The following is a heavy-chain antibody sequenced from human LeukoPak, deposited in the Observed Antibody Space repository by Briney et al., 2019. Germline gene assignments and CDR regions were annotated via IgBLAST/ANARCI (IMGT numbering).Heavy chain of an antibody. V-gene: IGHV3-23*01. CDR2: ISGSGGRT. J-gene: IGHJ4*02. CDR3: GKDGEGYYDFWSGYYGPFDY. D-gene: IGHD3-3*01. CDR1: GFTFSSYA. Sequence: PGGSLRLSCAASGFTFSSYAMSWVRQAPGKGLEWVSAISGSGGRTYYADSVKGRFTIARDNSKNTLYLQMNSLRAEVTTLYYSGKDGEGYYDFWSGYYGPFDYWGQGTLVTVSS.